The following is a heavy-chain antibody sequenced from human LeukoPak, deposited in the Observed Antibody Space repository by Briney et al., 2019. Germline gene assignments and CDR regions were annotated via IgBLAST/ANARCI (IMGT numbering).Heavy chain of an antibody. V-gene: IGHV1-8*03. J-gene: IGHJ4*02. D-gene: IGHD3-3*01. Sequence: ASVKVSCKASGYTFTSYDINWVRQATGQGLEWMGWMNPNSGNTGYAQKFQGRVTITRNTSISTAYMELSSLRSEDTAVYYCARSPPILRFLEWLLRYYFDYWGQGTLVTVSS. CDR3: ARSPPILRFLEWLLRYYFDY. CDR1: GYTFTSYD. CDR2: MNPNSGNT.